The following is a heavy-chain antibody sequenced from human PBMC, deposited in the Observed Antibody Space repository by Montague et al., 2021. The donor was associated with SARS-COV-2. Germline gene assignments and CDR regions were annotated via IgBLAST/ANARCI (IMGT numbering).Heavy chain of an antibody. CDR2: ISAYNGNP. CDR3: ARDRGDAAESVLDY. Sequence: SGKVSCKASGYNLNIYGISWVRQAPGQGLEWMGWISAYNGNPNYAQKLQGRVTMTTDTSTSTAYMELRSLRSGDTAVYYCARDRGDAAESVLDYWGQGTLVTVSS. D-gene: IGHD6-13*01. V-gene: IGHV1-18*01. CDR1: GYNLNIYG. J-gene: IGHJ4*02.